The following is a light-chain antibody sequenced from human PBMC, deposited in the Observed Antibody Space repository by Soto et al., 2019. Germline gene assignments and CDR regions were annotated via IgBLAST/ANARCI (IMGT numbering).Light chain of an antibody. J-gene: IGLJ3*02. CDR1: SSNIGAGYD. Sequence: QSVLTQPPSVSGAPGQRVTISCTGSSSNIGAGYDVHWYQHLPGTAPKLLIFGNVNRPSGVPDRFSASKSGTSASLAITGLQAEDEADYYCATWDDSLSGRWVFGGGTKLTVL. CDR3: ATWDDSLSGRWV. V-gene: IGLV1-40*01. CDR2: GNV.